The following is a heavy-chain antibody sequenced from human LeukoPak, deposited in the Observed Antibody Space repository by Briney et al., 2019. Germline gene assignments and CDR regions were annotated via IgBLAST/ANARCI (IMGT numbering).Heavy chain of an antibody. V-gene: IGHV4-39*01. J-gene: IGHJ3*02. Sequence: SETLSLTRPVSLGSISSRSYYGGWIRPPPGKGREWIGSIYYSGSPYYNPSLKSRVTISVDTSKNHLSLKLSSVTAADTAVYYCARRLSREGAFDIWGQGTMVTVSS. D-gene: IGHD2-2*01. CDR1: LGSISSRSYY. CDR3: ARRLSREGAFDI. CDR2: IYYSGSP.